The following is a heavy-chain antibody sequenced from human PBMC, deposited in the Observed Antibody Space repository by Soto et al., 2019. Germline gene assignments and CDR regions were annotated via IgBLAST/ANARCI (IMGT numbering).Heavy chain of an antibody. D-gene: IGHD1-1*01. Sequence: LGESLKISCKGFGYSFASYWVAWVRQMPGKGLEWMGIIYPGDSDTRYSPSFQGQVTISADKSITTAYLQWNSLKASDTAMYYCARLETLMPSDYWGQGTLVTVSS. V-gene: IGHV5-51*01. CDR2: IYPGDSDT. CDR3: ARLETLMPSDY. CDR1: GYSFASYW. J-gene: IGHJ4*02.